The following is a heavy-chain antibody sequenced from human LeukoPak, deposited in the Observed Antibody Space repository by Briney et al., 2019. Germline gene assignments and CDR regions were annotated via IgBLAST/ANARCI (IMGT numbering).Heavy chain of an antibody. D-gene: IGHD2-15*01. J-gene: IGHJ4*02. CDR2: ISYDGSNK. CDR3: AREDGYCSGGNCYSYFDS. V-gene: IGHV3-30-3*01. CDR1: GFTFSSYA. Sequence: GGSLRLSCAASGFTFSSYAMHWVRQAPGKGLEWVAVISYDGSNKYYADSVKGRFTISRDNSKNTLYLQMNSLRAEDTAVYYCAREDGYCSGGNCYSYFDSWGQGSLVTVSS.